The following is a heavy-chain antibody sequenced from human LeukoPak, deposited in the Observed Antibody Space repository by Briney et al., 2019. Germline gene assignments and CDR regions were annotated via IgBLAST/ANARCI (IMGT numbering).Heavy chain of an antibody. Sequence: GGSLRLSCAASGFTFSDYYMNWIRQAPGKGLEWVSYISSSGRTIYYADSVKGRFTISRDNAKNSLYLQMNSLRAEDTAVYHCARGGDSSGYYVWFDPWGQGTLVTVSS. CDR1: GFTFSDYY. J-gene: IGHJ5*02. D-gene: IGHD3-22*01. V-gene: IGHV3-11*04. CDR2: ISSSGRTI. CDR3: ARGGDSSGYYVWFDP.